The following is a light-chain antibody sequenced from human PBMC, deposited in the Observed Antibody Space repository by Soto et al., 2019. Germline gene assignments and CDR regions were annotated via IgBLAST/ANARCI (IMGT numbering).Light chain of an antibody. CDR2: GAS. CDR1: QSVSSSY. V-gene: IGKV3-20*01. CDR3: QQDCNSPPYT. J-gene: IGKJ2*01. Sequence: EIVLTQSPGTLSLSPGERATLSCRASQSVSSSYLAWYQQKPGQAPRLLIYGASSRATGIPDRFSGSGSGTDFTLTITSLEPEDVAVYDCQQDCNSPPYTFGQGTKLDIK.